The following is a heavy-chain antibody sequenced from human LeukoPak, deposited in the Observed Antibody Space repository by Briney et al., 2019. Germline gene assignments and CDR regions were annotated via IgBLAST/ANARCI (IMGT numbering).Heavy chain of an antibody. CDR3: ARSPHILTGENFDY. CDR2: ISGSGGST. J-gene: IGHJ4*02. Sequence: GGTLRLSCAASGFTFSSYGMSWVRQAPGKGLEWVSAISGSGGSTYYADSVKGRFTISRDNSKNTLYLQMNSLRAGDTAVYYCARSPHILTGENFDYWGQGTLLTVSS. V-gene: IGHV3-23*01. CDR1: GFTFSSYG. D-gene: IGHD3-9*01.